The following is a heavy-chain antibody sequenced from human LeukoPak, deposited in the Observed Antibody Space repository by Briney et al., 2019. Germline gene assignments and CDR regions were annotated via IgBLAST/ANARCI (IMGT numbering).Heavy chain of an antibody. Sequence: SETLSLTCAVYGGSFSAYYWSWIRQPPGKGLEWIGEINHSGSTNYNPSLKSRVTISVDTSKNQFSLKLSSVTAADTAVYYCASQYSSGWYFFDYWGQGTLVTVSS. V-gene: IGHV4-34*01. CDR3: ASQYSSGWYFFDY. CDR1: GGSFSAYY. D-gene: IGHD6-19*01. J-gene: IGHJ4*02. CDR2: INHSGST.